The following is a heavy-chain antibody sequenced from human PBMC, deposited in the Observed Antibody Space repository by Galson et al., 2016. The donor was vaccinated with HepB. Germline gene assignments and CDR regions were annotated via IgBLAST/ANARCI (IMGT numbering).Heavy chain of an antibody. CDR1: GFTFNDYH. CDR2: IRDSGDFP. D-gene: IGHD3-10*01. Sequence: SLRLSCAASGFTFNDYHMAWIRQAPGRGPEWVSQIRDSGDFPYYADSVRGRFTISRDNAKNLIFLQMTSLRVEDTAIYYCARDSIVGFRERGGTDVWGRGTTVIVSS. V-gene: IGHV3-11*01. CDR3: ARDSIVGFRERGGTDV. J-gene: IGHJ6*04.